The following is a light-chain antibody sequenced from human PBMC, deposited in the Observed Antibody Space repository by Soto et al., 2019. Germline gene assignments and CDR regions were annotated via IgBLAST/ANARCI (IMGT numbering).Light chain of an antibody. CDR2: KAS. CDR3: QQYNSYSPWT. Sequence: DIQMTQSPSSLSASVGDRVTITCRASQSISSYLNWYQQEPGKAPKLLIYKASSLESGVPSRFSGSGSGTEFTLTISSLQPDDFATYYCQQYNSYSPWTFGQGTKVDIK. J-gene: IGKJ1*01. V-gene: IGKV1-5*03. CDR1: QSISSY.